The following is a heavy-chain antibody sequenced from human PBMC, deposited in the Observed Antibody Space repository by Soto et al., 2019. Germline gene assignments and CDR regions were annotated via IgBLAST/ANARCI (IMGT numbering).Heavy chain of an antibody. CDR3: TSSSLGAAFDI. CDR1: GFTFSDSA. Sequence: GGSLRLSCAASGFTFSDSALHWVRQASGKGLEWVGRVRSKAKTNVTAYATSVKGRFTVSRDDSKNTAYLQMNSLKTEDTAVYYCTSSSLGAAFDIWGQGTMVTVSS. V-gene: IGHV3-73*01. J-gene: IGHJ3*02. CDR2: VRSKAKTNVT.